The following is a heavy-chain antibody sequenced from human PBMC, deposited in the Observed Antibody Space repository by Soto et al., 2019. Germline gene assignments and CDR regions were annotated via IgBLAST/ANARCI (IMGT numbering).Heavy chain of an antibody. CDR1: GYTFPNXW. CDR2: VFPGDSDT. D-gene: IGHD1-26*01. V-gene: IGHV5-51*01. J-gene: IGHJ6*02. Sequence: PGESLKISXKGFGYTFPNXWGDWVRLVPGKGLEWMGIVFPGDSDTRYSPSLQGQVIISVDKSISTAYLQWTRLKASDTAIYYCAKSIEXXPMDVWGQGTTVTVSS. CDR3: AKSIEXXPMDV.